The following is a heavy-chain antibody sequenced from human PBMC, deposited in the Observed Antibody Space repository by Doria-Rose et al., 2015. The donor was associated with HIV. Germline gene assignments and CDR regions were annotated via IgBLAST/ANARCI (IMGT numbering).Heavy chain of an antibody. Sequence: QVTLKESGPVLVKPTETLTLTCTVSGVSLSSPGMGVSWIRQPPGKALEWLANIFSDAKRSYKTSLKSRLTISRGTSKSQVVLTMTDMDPVDTATYYCARIKSSRWYHKYYFDFWGQGTLVIVSA. D-gene: IGHD6-13*01. CDR2: IFSDAKR. CDR3: ARIKSSRWYHKYYFDF. J-gene: IGHJ4*02. CDR1: GVSLSSPGMG. V-gene: IGHV2-26*01.